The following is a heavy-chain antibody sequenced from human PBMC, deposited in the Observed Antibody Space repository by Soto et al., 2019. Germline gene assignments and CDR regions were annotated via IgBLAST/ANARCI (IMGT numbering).Heavy chain of an antibody. V-gene: IGHV3-48*04. CDR3: ARVTRYYDFWSGSNDY. D-gene: IGHD3-3*01. CDR1: GFTFSSYS. Sequence: PGGSLRLSCAASGFTFSSYSMNWFRQAPGKGLEWVSYISSSSSNIYYADSVKGRFTISRDNAKNSLYLQMNSLRAEDTAVYYCARVTRYYDFWSGSNDYWGQGTQVTVSS. J-gene: IGHJ4*02. CDR2: ISSSSSNI.